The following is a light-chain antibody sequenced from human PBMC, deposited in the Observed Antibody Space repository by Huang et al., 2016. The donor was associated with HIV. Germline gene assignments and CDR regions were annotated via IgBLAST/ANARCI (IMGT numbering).Light chain of an antibody. CDR2: AAS. CDR1: QGISNS. CDR3: QQYHGVPWT. Sequence: DIQMTQSPSSLSASVGDRVAITCRASQGISNSLAWYQQKPGKAPKLLLYAASGLEGGVTSRVSGSGSGTVYTLTSSSLQPEDVAIYHCQQYHGVPWTFGQGTKVEVK. J-gene: IGKJ1*01. V-gene: IGKV1-NL1*01.